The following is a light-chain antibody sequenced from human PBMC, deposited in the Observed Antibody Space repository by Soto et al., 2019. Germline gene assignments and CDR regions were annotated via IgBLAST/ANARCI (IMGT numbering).Light chain of an antibody. Sequence: DIQMTQSPSSVSASVGDRVTMTCRASQGISSWLVWYQQKPGKAPKLLIYAASSLQSGVPSRFSGSGSGTDFTLTISGLQPEDLATYYCQQSYKILTFGGGTWVDI. J-gene: IGKJ4*01. CDR2: AAS. V-gene: IGKV1-12*01. CDR3: QQSYKILT. CDR1: QGISSW.